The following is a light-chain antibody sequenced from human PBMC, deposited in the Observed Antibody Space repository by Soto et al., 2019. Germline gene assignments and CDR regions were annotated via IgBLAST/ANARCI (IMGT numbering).Light chain of an antibody. J-gene: IGLJ1*01. Sequence: QSALTQPASVSGSPGQSVTISCTGTSSDFGSYKFVSWYQHHPGKVPKVIIYEASKRPSGVSDRFSGSKSGNTASLTISGLQAEDEADYYCFSFTSTTTHVFGSAPKVTV. V-gene: IGLV2-23*01. CDR2: EAS. CDR1: SSDFGSYKF. CDR3: FSFTSTTTHV.